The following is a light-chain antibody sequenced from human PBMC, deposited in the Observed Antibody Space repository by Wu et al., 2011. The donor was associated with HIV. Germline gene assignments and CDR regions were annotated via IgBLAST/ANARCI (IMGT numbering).Light chain of an antibody. CDR2: GAS. CDR1: QSISSY. J-gene: IGKJ1*01. V-gene: IGKV1-39*01. Sequence: DIQMTQSPPSLSASVGDRVSITCRTSQSISSYLNWYQQKPGQAPTLLIYGASSLQSGVPTRFSGRGSGTDFTLTINRLEPEDFAVYYCQQYGSSPLWTFGQGTKVEIK. CDR3: QQYGSSPLWT.